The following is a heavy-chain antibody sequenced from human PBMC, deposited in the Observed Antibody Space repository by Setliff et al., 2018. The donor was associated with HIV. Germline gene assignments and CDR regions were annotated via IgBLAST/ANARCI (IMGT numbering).Heavy chain of an antibody. CDR2: ISGTGADT. CDR1: GFTFSNQV. CDR3: AQAQTSVSGSYYQYLQH. Sequence: PGGSLRLSCAASGFTFSNQVMTWVRQAPGKGLEWVSSISGTGADTYYADSVKGRFTISRDNSKNTVDLQMNSLRLEDTGVYYCAQAQTSVSGSYYQYLQHWGQGTLVTVSS. D-gene: IGHD3-10*01. V-gene: IGHV3-23*01. J-gene: IGHJ1*01.